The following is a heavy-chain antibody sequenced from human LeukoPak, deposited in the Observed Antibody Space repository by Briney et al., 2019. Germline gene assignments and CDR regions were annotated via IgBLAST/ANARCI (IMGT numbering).Heavy chain of an antibody. CDR2: ISGDGGST. D-gene: IGHD5-24*01. CDR1: GFTFDDYA. CDR3: VRDSPMAIFDY. J-gene: IGHJ4*02. Sequence: GGSLRLSCAASGFTFDDYAMHWVRQAPGKGLEWVSLISGDGGSTYYADSVKGRFTISRDNSKNSLFLQTNSLRDEDTAVYYCVRDSPMAIFDYWGQGALVTVSS. V-gene: IGHV3-43*02.